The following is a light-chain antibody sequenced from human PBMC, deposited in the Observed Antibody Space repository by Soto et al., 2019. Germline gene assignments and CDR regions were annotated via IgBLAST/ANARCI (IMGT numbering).Light chain of an antibody. CDR1: QYIGRY. Sequence: LFASVGDRVTITCRAGQYIGRYLNWYQQKPGKAPKRLIYAASSLHSGVPSRFSGSGSGTDFTLTISSLQPEEGATDSCQHSDRNPHTCGEGTMVDI. V-gene: IGKV1-39*01. J-gene: IGKJ4*01. CDR2: AAS. CDR3: QHSDRNPHT.